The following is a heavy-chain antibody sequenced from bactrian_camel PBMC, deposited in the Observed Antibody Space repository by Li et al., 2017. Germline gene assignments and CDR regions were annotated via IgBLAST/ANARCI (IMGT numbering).Heavy chain of an antibody. CDR2: IYAGGVP. Sequence: HVQLVESGGGSVQTGGSLRLSCAASDNTVRRRCWGWFRQAPGKEREGVAAIYAGGVPTYADSVEGRFTISRDNAKNTVYLQMNSLISEDTALYYCATVQSSSPGYDTWGQGTQVTVS. CDR1: DNTVRRRC. V-gene: IGHV3S53*01. J-gene: IGHJ4*01. D-gene: IGHD8*01. CDR3: ATVQSSSPGYDT.